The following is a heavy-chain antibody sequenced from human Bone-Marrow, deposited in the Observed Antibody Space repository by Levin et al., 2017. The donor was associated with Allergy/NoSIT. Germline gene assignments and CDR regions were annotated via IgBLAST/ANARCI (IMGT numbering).Heavy chain of an antibody. CDR2: ISSMGTYI. V-gene: IGHV3-21*01. D-gene: IGHD4-23*01. CDR3: ARDRRVGSPFVD. CDR1: GFTFTSYG. J-gene: IGHJ4*02. Sequence: PGGSLRLSCIPSGFTFTSYGMNWVRQAPGKGLEWVSSISSMGTYIYYADSVKGRFTISRDNAKNSLFLQMDSLRVDDTAIYYCARDRRVGSPFVDWGQGILVTVST.